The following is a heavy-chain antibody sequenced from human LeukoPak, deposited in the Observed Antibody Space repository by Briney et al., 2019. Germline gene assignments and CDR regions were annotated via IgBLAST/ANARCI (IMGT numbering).Heavy chain of an antibody. Sequence: GGSLRLSCAASGFSFSSYSMNWVRQAPGKGLEWVSFISSSSSDKFYADSVQGRFAISRGNAKNSLYLQMNSLRAEDTAVYYCARDQRSPDSSGYLASDYWGQGTLVTVSS. CDR1: GFSFSSYS. D-gene: IGHD3-22*01. V-gene: IGHV3-21*01. J-gene: IGHJ4*02. CDR2: ISSSSSDK. CDR3: ARDQRSPDSSGYLASDY.